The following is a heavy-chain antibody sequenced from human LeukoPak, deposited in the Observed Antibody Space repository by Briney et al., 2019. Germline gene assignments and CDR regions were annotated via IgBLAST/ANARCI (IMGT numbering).Heavy chain of an antibody. CDR1: GYTFTGYY. CDR2: INPNSGGT. Sequence: GASVKVSCKASGYTFTGYYMHWVRQAPGQGLEWMGWINPNSGGTNYAQKFQDRVTMTRDTSISTAYMELNRLRSDDTAVYYCARDRSGSYYYGFDPWGQGTLVTVSS. V-gene: IGHV1-2*02. J-gene: IGHJ5*02. CDR3: ARDRSGSYYYGFDP. D-gene: IGHD3-10*01.